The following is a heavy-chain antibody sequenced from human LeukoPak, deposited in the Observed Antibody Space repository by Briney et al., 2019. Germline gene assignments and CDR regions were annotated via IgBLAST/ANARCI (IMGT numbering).Heavy chain of an antibody. CDR3: ARGYRSSTSCNAGPIDY. Sequence: SETLSLTCTVSGGSISSYYWSWIRQPPGKGLEWIGYIYYSGSTNYNPSLKSRVTISVDTSKNQFSLKLSSVTAADTAVYYCARGYRSSTSCNAGPIDYWGQGTLVTVSS. D-gene: IGHD2-2*01. V-gene: IGHV4-59*01. J-gene: IGHJ4*02. CDR2: IYYSGST. CDR1: GGSISSYY.